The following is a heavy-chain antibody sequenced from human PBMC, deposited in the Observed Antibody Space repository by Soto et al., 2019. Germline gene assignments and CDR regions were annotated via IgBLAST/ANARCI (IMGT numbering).Heavy chain of an antibody. CDR2: IIPILGIA. CDR3: ARLWPHTEEDI. Sequence: QVQLVQSGAEVKKPGSSVKVSCKASGGTFSSYTISWVRQAPGQGLEWMGRIIPILGIANYAQKFQGRVTITADKSTSTAYRELSSLRSEDTAVYYCARLWPHTEEDIWGQGTMVTVSS. J-gene: IGHJ3*02. D-gene: IGHD4-17*01. V-gene: IGHV1-69*02. CDR1: GGTFSSYT.